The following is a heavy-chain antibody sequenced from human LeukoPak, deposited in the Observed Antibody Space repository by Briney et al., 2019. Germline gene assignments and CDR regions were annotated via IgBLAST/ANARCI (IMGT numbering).Heavy chain of an antibody. CDR2: ISGSGGST. D-gene: IGHD6-19*01. J-gene: IGHJ5*02. CDR3: ARPGYSSGWSANWFDP. Sequence: GGSLRLSCAASGFTFSSYAMSWVRQAPGKGLEWVSAISGSGGSTYYADSVKGRFTISRDNSKNTLYLQMNSLRAEDTAVYYCARPGYSSGWSANWFDPWGQGTLVTVSS. CDR1: GFTFSSYA. V-gene: IGHV3-23*01.